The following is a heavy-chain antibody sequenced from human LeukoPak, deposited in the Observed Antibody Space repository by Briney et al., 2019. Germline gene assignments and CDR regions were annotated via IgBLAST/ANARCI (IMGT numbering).Heavy chain of an antibody. D-gene: IGHD6-19*01. CDR2: IRVSALST. V-gene: IGHV3-23*01. J-gene: IGHJ4*02. CDR1: GFIISNSA. CDR3: AKDVQSSC. Sequence: GGSLRLSCAASGFIISNSAMTCVRQAPGKGLEWVSSIRVSALSTYYADSVKGRFTISRDISNNTLYLQMNSLRVDDTAVYYCAKDVQSSCWGQGTLVTVSS.